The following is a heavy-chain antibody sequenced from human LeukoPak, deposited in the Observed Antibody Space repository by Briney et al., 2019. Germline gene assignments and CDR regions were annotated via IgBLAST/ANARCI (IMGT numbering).Heavy chain of an antibody. CDR2: ISGSGGST. D-gene: IGHD2-21*02. CDR1: GFTFSSYA. J-gene: IGHJ4*02. Sequence: GGSLRLSCAASGFTFSSYAMSWVRQAPGKGLEWVSAISGSGGSTYYADSVKGRFTISRDNSKNTLYLQMNSLRAEDTAVYYCARVRGGEPTGLAYCGGDCYSFDYWGQGTLVTVSS. V-gene: IGHV3-23*01. CDR3: ARVRGGEPTGLAYCGGDCYSFDY.